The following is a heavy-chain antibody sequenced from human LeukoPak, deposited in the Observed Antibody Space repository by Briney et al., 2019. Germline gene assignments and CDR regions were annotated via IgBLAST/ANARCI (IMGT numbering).Heavy chain of an antibody. CDR1: GGSISSSNW. J-gene: IGHJ4*02. V-gene: IGHV4-4*02. CDR2: IYHSGST. Sequence: SETLSLTCAVSGGSISSSNWWSWVRQPPGKGLEWIGEIYHSGSTNYNPSLKSRVTISVDKSKNLFSLKPSSVTAADTAVYYCARVEDSIVVVPAAATFDYWGQGTLVTVSS. D-gene: IGHD2-2*01. CDR3: ARVEDSIVVVPAAATFDY.